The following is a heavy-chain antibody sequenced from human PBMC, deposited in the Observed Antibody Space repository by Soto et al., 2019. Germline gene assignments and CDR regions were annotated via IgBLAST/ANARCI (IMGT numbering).Heavy chain of an antibody. J-gene: IGHJ1*01. Sequence: SGTLSLTCTVSGGSIRTGGYYWSWIRQPPGNGLEWIGYIYYSGNTYYNPSLKSRLTISVDTSKNQFSLRLSSVTAADTAVYFCATNGDYHDSSGPKYDQRRGQGTLVTVSS. V-gene: IGHV4-31*03. D-gene: IGHD3-22*01. CDR2: IYYSGNT. CDR1: GGSIRTGGYY. CDR3: ATNGDYHDSSGPKYDQR.